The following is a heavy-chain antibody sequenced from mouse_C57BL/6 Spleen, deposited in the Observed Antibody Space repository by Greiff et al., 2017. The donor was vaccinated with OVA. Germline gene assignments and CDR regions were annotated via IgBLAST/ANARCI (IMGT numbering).Heavy chain of an antibody. Sequence: EVMLVESEGGLVQPGSSMKLSCTASGFTFSDYYMAWVRQVPEKGLEWVANINYDGSSTYYLDSLKSRFIISRDNAKNILYLQMSSLKSEDTATYYCARDRIYDYDNWYFDVWGTGTTVTVSS. D-gene: IGHD2-4*01. V-gene: IGHV5-16*01. CDR2: INYDGSST. CDR1: GFTFSDYY. CDR3: ARDRIYDYDNWYFDV. J-gene: IGHJ1*03.